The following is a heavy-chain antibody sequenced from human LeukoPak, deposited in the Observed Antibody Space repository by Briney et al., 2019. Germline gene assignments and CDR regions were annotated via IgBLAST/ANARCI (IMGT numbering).Heavy chain of an antibody. Sequence: ASVKVSCKASGYTLTDYYMHWVRQAPGQGLAWMGWINPNSGDTNPAQKFQGRVTMTRDTSISTAYMELSRLTSDDTAVYYCARDWRGSYFPDFWGQGTLVTVSS. V-gene: IGHV1-2*02. D-gene: IGHD1-26*01. J-gene: IGHJ4*02. CDR3: ARDWRGSYFPDF. CDR2: INPNSGDT. CDR1: GYTLTDYY.